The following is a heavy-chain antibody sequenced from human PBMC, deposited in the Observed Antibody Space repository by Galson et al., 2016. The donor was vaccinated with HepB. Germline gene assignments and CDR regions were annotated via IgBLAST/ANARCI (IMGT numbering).Heavy chain of an antibody. J-gene: IGHJ4*02. V-gene: IGHV3-53*01. Sequence: SLRLSCAASGFTVSTNYMSWVRQAPGKGLVWVSVIYSGGSTYYADSVKGRFTISRDNSKNTLYLQMNSMRVEDTAVYYCASKSVVKWGQGTLVTVSS. CDR1: GFTVSTNY. CDR2: IYSGGST. CDR3: ASKSVVK. D-gene: IGHD2-21*01.